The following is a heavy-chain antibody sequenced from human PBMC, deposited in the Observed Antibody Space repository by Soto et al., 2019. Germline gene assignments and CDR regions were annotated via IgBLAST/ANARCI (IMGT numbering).Heavy chain of an antibody. J-gene: IGHJ4*02. CDR3: AKMEGMDPWAYSFDY. CDR2: IYGGGNGP. D-gene: IGHD2-2*03. CDR1: GFTFSDFA. Sequence: EAQVLESGGGLVQPGGSLRLSCAGTGFTFSDFAVSWVRQAPGKGLEWVSRIYGGGNGPHYADSVKGRVTISRDNSKNTWYLQMNSLRAEDTAVYYCAKMEGMDPWAYSFDYWGQGTLVTVSS. V-gene: IGHV3-23*01.